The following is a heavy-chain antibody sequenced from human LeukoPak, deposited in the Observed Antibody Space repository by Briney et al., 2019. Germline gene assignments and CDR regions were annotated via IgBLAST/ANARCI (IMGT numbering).Heavy chain of an antibody. J-gene: IGHJ4*02. V-gene: IGHV4-59*01. Sequence: SETLSLTSSVSGGSISSYYWSWIRRPPGRGLEWIGYINYSGSPKYRTNYNASLNSRVTISVDTYKNQFSLRLRSVATADTAFYFCARARDYGDYHIYDYWGQGALVTVSS. CDR3: ARARDYGDYHIYDY. CDR1: GGSISSYY. D-gene: IGHD4-17*01. CDR2: INYSGSPKYRT.